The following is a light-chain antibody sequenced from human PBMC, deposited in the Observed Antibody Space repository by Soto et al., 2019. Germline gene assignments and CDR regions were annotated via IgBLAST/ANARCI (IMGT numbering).Light chain of an antibody. Sequence: QSVLTQPASVSGSPGQSITISCTGTSSDVGSYNLVSWYQQHPGKAPKLVIYEVNKRPSGLSNRFSGSKSGNTASLTISGLQAEDEADYFCCSYAGTTSYGGSTSYAFGTGTKVTVL. CDR2: EVN. V-gene: IGLV2-23*02. CDR3: CSYAGTTSYGGSTSYA. CDR1: SSDVGSYNL. J-gene: IGLJ1*01.